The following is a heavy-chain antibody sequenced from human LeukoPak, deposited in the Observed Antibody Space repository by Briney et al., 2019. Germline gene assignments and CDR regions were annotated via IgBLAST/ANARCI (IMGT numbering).Heavy chain of an antibody. V-gene: IGHV3-30*18. Sequence: GGSLRLSCAASGFTLRNYGMHWVRQAPGKGLEWVAVVSYDGKNTYYVDSVKGRFTVSRDNSKNTLYLQMNRLRAEDTAVYYCANLRGNNWYIEYWGQGTLVTVSS. J-gene: IGHJ4*02. CDR2: VSYDGKNT. D-gene: IGHD1-1*01. CDR1: GFTLRNYG. CDR3: ANLRGNNWYIEY.